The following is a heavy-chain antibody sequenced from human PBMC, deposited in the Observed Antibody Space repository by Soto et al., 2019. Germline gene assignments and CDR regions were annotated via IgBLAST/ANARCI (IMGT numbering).Heavy chain of an antibody. CDR3: ARDSVAVAGAHWYFDL. Sequence: QVQLVQSGAEVKKPGSSVKVFCKASGYTFTSYAMHWVRQAPGQRLEWMGWINAGNGNTKYSQKFQGRVTITRDTSASTAYRELSSLRSEDTAVYYCARDSVAVAGAHWYFDLWVRGTLVPVSS. V-gene: IGHV1-3*01. CDR2: INAGNGNT. CDR1: GYTFTSYA. D-gene: IGHD6-19*01. J-gene: IGHJ2*01.